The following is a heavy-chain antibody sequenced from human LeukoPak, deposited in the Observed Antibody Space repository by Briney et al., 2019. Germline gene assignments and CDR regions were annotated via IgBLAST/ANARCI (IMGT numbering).Heavy chain of an antibody. D-gene: IGHD2-21*02. Sequence: GALRLSCAASGFTFSSYWMSWVRQAPGKGLEWVANIKQDGSEKYYVDSVKGRFTISRDNAKNSLYLQMNSLRAEDTAVYFCARDFAGGYSYSFDYWGQGTLVTVSS. CDR2: IKQDGSEK. CDR1: GFTFSSYW. V-gene: IGHV3-7*03. CDR3: ARDFAGGYSYSFDY. J-gene: IGHJ4*02.